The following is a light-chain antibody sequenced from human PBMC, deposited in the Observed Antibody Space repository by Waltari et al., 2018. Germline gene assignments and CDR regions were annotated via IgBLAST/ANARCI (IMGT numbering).Light chain of an antibody. J-gene: IGLJ1*01. CDR1: SSDVGLSTL. CDR3: YSYAGGRV. CDR2: EVT. Sequence: QSALTQPASVSGSPGPPITIPCPASSSDVGLSTLVSWYLQHPGQAPNPIIYEVTNRPSGVSNRFSGSKSGNTASLTISGLQAEDEADYYCYSYAGGRVFGTGTKVTVL. V-gene: IGLV2-23*02.